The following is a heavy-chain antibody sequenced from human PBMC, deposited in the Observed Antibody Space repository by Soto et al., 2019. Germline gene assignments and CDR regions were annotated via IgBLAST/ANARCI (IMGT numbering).Heavy chain of an antibody. V-gene: IGHV3-23*01. J-gene: IGHJ4*02. Sequence: PGGSLRLSCAASGFTFSSYVMSWVRQAPGKGLEWVSAISGSGGSTYYADSVKGRFTNSRDNSKNTLYLQMNSLRAEDTAVYYYAKDPLGYDILTGYQPYYFDYWGQGTLVTVSS. D-gene: IGHD3-9*01. CDR1: GFTFSSYV. CDR3: AKDPLGYDILTGYQPYYFDY. CDR2: ISGSGGST.